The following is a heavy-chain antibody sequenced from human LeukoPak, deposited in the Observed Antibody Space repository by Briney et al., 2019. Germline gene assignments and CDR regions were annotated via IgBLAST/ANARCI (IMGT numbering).Heavy chain of an antibody. V-gene: IGHV3-21*01. D-gene: IGHD5-18*01. J-gene: IGHJ4*02. CDR1: GFTFSSYN. Sequence: GGSLRLSCAASGFTFSSYNMNWVRQAPGKGLEWVSSISSSGGYMYYGDSVKGRFTISRDNAKNSLYLQMNSLRAEDTAVYYCARERGYSYGYSDYWGQGTLVTVSS. CDR2: ISSSGGYM. CDR3: ARERGYSYGYSDY.